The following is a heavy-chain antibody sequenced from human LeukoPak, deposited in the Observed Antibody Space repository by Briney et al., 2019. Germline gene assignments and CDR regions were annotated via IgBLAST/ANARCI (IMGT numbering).Heavy chain of an antibody. D-gene: IGHD3-22*01. CDR2: LHHSGST. J-gene: IGHJ4*02. CDR3: ARVGGDDSTGHYSVDY. Sequence: PSETLSLTCAVSGYSITSRYWWGWIRQPPGRGLEWIGSLHHSGSTSYNPSLKSRVTISVDTSKNQFSLRLSSVTAADTAVYYCARVGGDDSTGHYSVDYWGQGTLVTVSS. CDR1: GYSITSRYW. V-gene: IGHV4-38-2*01.